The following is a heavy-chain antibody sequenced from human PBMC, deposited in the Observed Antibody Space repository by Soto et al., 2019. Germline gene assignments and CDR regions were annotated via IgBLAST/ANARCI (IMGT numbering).Heavy chain of an antibody. CDR1: GGSISSGGYY. Sequence: QVQLQESGPGLVKPSQTLSLTCTVSGGSISSGGYYWSWIRQHPGKGLGWIGYIYYSGSTYYNPALKRRVTISVDTSKNQFSRKLSPVTAADTAVYDCARVNEGGNAYGMDVWGQGTTVTVSS. V-gene: IGHV4-31*03. CDR3: ARVNEGGNAYGMDV. J-gene: IGHJ6*02. CDR2: IYYSGST. D-gene: IGHD2-15*01.